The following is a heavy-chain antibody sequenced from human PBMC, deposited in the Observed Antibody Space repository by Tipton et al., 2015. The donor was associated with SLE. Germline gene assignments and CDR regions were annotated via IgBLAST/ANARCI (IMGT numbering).Heavy chain of an antibody. CDR3: ARQGGRQWFDP. D-gene: IGHD3-16*01. CDR1: GGSISSYY. J-gene: IGHJ5*02. V-gene: IGHV4-59*04. CDR2: FYYSGST. Sequence: TLSLTCTVSGGSISSYYWSWIRQPPGKGLEWIGCFYYSGSTYYNPSLKSRVTISVDTSKNQFSLKLSSVTAADTAVYYCARQGGRQWFDPWGQGTLVTVSS.